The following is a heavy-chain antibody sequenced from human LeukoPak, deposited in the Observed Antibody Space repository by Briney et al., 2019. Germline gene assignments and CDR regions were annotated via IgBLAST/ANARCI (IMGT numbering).Heavy chain of an antibody. V-gene: IGHV4-31*03. Sequence: TSETLSLTCTVSGGSISSGGYYWSWIRQHPGKGLEWIGYIYYSGSTYYNPSLKSRVTISVDTSKNQFSLKLSSVTAADTAVYYCARTGCYDSLPDYWGQGTLVTVSS. CDR1: GGSISSGGYY. J-gene: IGHJ4*02. CDR2: IYYSGST. CDR3: ARTGCYDSLPDY. D-gene: IGHD3-22*01.